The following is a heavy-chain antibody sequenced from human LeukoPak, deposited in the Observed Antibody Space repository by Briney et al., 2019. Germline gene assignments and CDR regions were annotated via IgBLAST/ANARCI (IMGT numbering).Heavy chain of an antibody. CDR1: GGSISSGRYY. CDR2: IYHSGST. Sequence: SETLSLTCTVSGGSISSGRYYWSWIRQPPGKGLEWIGCIYHSGSTNNNPSLKSRVTISVDRSKNQFSLKLSSVTAADTAVYYCARDVSADLWGRGTLVTVSS. D-gene: IGHD6-25*01. J-gene: IGHJ2*01. V-gene: IGHV4-30-2*01. CDR3: ARDVSADL.